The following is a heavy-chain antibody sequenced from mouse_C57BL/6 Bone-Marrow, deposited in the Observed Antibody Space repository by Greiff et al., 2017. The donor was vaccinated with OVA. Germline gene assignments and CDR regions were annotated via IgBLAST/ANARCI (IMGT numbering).Heavy chain of an antibody. J-gene: IGHJ3*01. V-gene: IGHV1-42*01. CDR3: ARGITTDRGGFAY. D-gene: IGHD1-1*01. Sequence: EVKVEESGPELVKPGASVKISCKASGYSFTGYYMNWVKQSPEKSLEWIGEINPSTGGTTYNQKFKAKATLTVDKSSSTAYMQLKSLTSEDSAVYYCARGITTDRGGFAYWGQGTLVTVSA. CDR2: INPSTGGT. CDR1: GYSFTGYY.